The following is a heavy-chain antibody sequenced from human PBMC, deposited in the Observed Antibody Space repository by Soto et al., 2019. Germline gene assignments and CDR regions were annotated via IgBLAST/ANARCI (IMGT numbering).Heavy chain of an antibody. D-gene: IGHD3-9*01. CDR1: GFTLCSYL. V-gene: IGHV3-7*01. CDR2: IKQDGSEK. J-gene: IGHJ5*02. CDR3: ARVERYFDLNWFDP. Sequence: GGALGTSCAAPGFTLCSYLMSWVRQAPGKGLEWVANIKQDGSEKYYVDSVKGRFTISRDNAKNSLYLQMNSLRAEDTAVYYCARVERYFDLNWFDPWGQGTLVTVSS.